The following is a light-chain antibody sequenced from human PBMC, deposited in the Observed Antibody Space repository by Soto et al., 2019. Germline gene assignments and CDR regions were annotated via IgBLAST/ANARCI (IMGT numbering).Light chain of an antibody. Sequence: QSVLTQPPSASGSPGQSVTISCTGTSSDVGGYHFVAWYQQHPGKAPKLLIYEVSRRPPGVPDRFSGSMSGNTASLTVSGLQADDEAYYYFSSYTGGNPLYVFGTGTKLTVL. CDR2: EVS. CDR3: SSYTGGNPLYV. CDR1: SSDVGGYHF. V-gene: IGLV2-8*01. J-gene: IGLJ1*01.